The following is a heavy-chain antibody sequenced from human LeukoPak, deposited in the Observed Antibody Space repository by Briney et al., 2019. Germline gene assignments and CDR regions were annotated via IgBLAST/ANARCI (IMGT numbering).Heavy chain of an antibody. CDR3: AREGDTAVDTNWFDP. CDR2: LNPNSGGT. D-gene: IGHD5-18*01. J-gene: IGHJ5*02. V-gene: IGHV1-2*02. Sequence: ASVKVSCKTSGYTFTDYYIHWVRQAPGQGLEWVGWLNPNSGGTKYAQNFQGRVTMTRDPSISTGYMELSRLRSDDTAVYYCAREGDTAVDTNWFDPWGQGTLVTVSS. CDR1: GYTFTDYY.